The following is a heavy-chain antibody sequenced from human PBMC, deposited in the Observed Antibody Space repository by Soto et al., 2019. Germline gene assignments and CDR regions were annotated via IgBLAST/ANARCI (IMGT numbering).Heavy chain of an antibody. V-gene: IGHV1-69*13. D-gene: IGHD6-6*01. J-gene: IGHJ3*02. CDR3: AGFPYSSSDPPDDAFDI. Sequence: SVKVSCKASGGTFSSYAISWVRQAPGQGLEWMGGIIPIFGTANYAQKFQGRVTITADESTSTAYMELSSLRSEDTAVYYCAGFPYSSSDPPDDAFDIWGQGTMVTVSS. CDR2: IIPIFGTA. CDR1: GGTFSSYA.